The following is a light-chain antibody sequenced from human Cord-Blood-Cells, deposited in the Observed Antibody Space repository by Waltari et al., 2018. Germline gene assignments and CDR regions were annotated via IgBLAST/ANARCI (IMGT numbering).Light chain of an antibody. CDR3: CSYAGSYTRV. Sequence: QSALTQPRSVSGSPGQSVTISCTGTSSDVGGYNYVSWYQQHPGKAPKLMIYDVSKRPSGVPDRVSGSKSGNTASLTISGLQAEDEADYYCCSYAGSYTRVFGGGTKRTVL. CDR1: SSDVGGYNY. V-gene: IGLV2-11*01. CDR2: DVS. J-gene: IGLJ2*01.